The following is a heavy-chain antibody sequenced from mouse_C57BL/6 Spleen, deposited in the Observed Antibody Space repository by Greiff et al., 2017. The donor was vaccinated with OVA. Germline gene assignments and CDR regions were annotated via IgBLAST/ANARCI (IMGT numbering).Heavy chain of an antibody. CDR3: ARRENLRAMDY. CDR1: GFTFSDYG. J-gene: IGHJ4*01. V-gene: IGHV5-17*01. CDR2: ISSGSSTI. Sequence: EVMLVESGGGLVKPGGSLKLSCAASGFTFSDYGMHWVRQAPEKGLEWVAYISSGSSTIYYADTVKGRFTISRDNAKNTLFLQMTSLRSEDTAMYYCARRENLRAMDYWGQGTSVTVSS.